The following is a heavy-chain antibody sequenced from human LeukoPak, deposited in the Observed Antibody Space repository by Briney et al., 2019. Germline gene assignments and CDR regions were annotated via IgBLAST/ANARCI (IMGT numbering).Heavy chain of an antibody. CDR3: ARHGAHRFRLGYCSSTSCYGNDY. D-gene: IGHD2-2*01. V-gene: IGHV3-21*01. CDR1: GFTFSSYS. Sequence: GGSLRLSCAASGFTFSSYSMNWVRQAPGKGLEWVSSISSSSSYIYYADSVKGRFTISRDNAKNSLYLQMNRLRDEDTAVYYCARHGAHRFRLGYCSSTSCYGNDYWGKGTLVTVSS. CDR2: ISSSSSYI. J-gene: IGHJ4*02.